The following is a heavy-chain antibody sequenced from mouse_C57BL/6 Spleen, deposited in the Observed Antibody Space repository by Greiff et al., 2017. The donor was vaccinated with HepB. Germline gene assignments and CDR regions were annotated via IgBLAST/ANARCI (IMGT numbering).Heavy chain of an antibody. CDR1: GYSITSGYY. Sequence: DVKLQESGPGLVKPSQSLSLTCSVTGYSITSGYYWNWIRQFPGNKLEWMGYISYDGSNNYNPSLKNRISITRDTSKNQFFLKLNSVTTEDTATYYCARGRGGYFDVWGTGTTVTVSS. CDR3: ARGRGGYFDV. V-gene: IGHV3-6*01. CDR2: ISYDGSN. J-gene: IGHJ1*03.